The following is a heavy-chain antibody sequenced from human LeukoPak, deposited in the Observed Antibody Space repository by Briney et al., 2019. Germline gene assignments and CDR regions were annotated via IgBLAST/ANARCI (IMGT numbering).Heavy chain of an antibody. V-gene: IGHV4-39*07. CDR1: GGSISSSSYY. Sequence: SSETLSLTCTVSGGSISSSSYYWGWIRQPPGKGLEWIGSIYYSGSTYYNPSLKSRVTISVDTSKNQFSLKVTAVTAADTAVYYCARGASAGSVDFWGQGTLVTVSS. J-gene: IGHJ4*02. CDR3: ARGASAGSVDF. D-gene: IGHD3-10*01. CDR2: IYYSGST.